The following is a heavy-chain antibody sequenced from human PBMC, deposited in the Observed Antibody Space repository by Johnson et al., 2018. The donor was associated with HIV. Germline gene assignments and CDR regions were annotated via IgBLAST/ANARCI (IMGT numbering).Heavy chain of an antibody. J-gene: IGHJ3*02. D-gene: IGHD6-19*01. V-gene: IGHV3-49*04. Sequence: VQLVESGGGLVKPGGSLRLSCAASGFTFSNAWMSWVRQAPGKGLEWVGFIRSKAYGGTTQYAASVKGRFTISRDDSKSIAYLQMNSLKTEDTAVYYCTRDFSSGWYSARVAFDIWGQGTRVTVSS. CDR1: GFTFSNAW. CDR2: IRSKAYGGTT. CDR3: TRDFSSGWYSARVAFDI.